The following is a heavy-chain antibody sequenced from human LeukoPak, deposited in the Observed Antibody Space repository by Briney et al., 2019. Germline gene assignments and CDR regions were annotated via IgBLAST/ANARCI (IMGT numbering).Heavy chain of an antibody. D-gene: IGHD2-8*01. V-gene: IGHV3-23*01. J-gene: IGHJ4*02. Sequence: PGGSLRLSCAASGFTFSSFAMSWVRQAPGKGLEWVSGISGSGSSTYYADSVKGQFTISRDNSKNTLFLQMNSLRAEDTAVYYCAKGKDCANGVCRTFDYWGQGTLVAVSS. CDR3: AKGKDCANGVCRTFDY. CDR2: ISGSGSST. CDR1: GFTFSSFA.